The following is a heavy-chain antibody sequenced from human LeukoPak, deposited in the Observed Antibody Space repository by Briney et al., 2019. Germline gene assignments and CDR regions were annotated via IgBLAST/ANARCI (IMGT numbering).Heavy chain of an antibody. CDR1: GFTFSSYS. D-gene: IGHD2-15*01. CDR3: VRDSRGYCSGGSCRDY. CDR2: ISSSSSYI. V-gene: IGHV3-21*01. J-gene: IGHJ4*02. Sequence: PGGSLRLSCAASGFTFSSYSMNWVRQAPGKGLEWVSSISSSSSYIYYADSVKGRFTISRDNAKNSLYLQMNSLRAEDTAVYYCVRDSRGYCSGGSCRDYWGQGTLVTVSS.